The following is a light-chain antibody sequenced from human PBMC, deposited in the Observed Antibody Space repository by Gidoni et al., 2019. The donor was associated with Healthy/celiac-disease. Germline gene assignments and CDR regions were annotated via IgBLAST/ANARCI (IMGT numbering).Light chain of an antibody. J-gene: IGKJ5*01. CDR2: AAS. Sequence: DIQMTQSPSSLSASVGDRVTITCRASQSISSSLNLYQQKPGKAPKLLIYAASSLQSGVPSRFSGSGSGTDFTLTISSLQPEDFATCYCQQSYSTPSTFGQGTRLEIK. V-gene: IGKV1-39*01. CDR3: QQSYSTPST. CDR1: QSISSS.